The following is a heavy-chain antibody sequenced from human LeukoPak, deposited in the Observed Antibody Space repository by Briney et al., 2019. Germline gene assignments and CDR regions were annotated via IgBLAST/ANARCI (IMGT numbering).Heavy chain of an antibody. CDR3: AKASYYDILTGYYRVRGFDY. CDR2: ISWNSGSI. Sequence: GGSLRLSCAASGFTFDDYAMHWVRQAPGKGLEWVSGISWNSGSIGYADSVKGRFTISRDNAKNSLYLQMNSLRAEDTAVYYCAKASYYDILTGYYRVRGFDYWGQGTLVTVSS. V-gene: IGHV3-9*01. CDR1: GFTFDDYA. J-gene: IGHJ4*02. D-gene: IGHD3-9*01.